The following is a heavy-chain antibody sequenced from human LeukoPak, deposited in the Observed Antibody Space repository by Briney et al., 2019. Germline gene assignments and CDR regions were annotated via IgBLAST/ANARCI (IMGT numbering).Heavy chain of an antibody. CDR3: AKSNLDYGDNPDAFDI. Sequence: GGSLRLSCAASGFTFSSYAMSWVRQAPGKGLEWVSAISGSGGSTYYADSVKGQFTISRDNSKNTLYLQMNSLRAEDTAVYYCAKSNLDYGDNPDAFDIWGQGTMVTVSS. D-gene: IGHD4-17*01. V-gene: IGHV3-23*01. CDR1: GFTFSSYA. J-gene: IGHJ3*02. CDR2: ISGSGGST.